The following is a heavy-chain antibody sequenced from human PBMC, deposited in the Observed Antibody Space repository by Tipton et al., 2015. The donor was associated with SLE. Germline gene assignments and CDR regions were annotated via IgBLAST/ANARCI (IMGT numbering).Heavy chain of an antibody. Sequence: KPSETLSLTCAVYGGSFSGYYWSWIRQPPGKGLEWIGEINHSGSTNYNPSLKSRVTISVDTSKNQFSLKLSSVTAADTAVYYCARGGQWLIVGYFDYWGQGTLVTVSS. CDR3: ARGGQWLIVGYFDY. D-gene: IGHD6-19*01. V-gene: IGHV4-34*01. CDR1: GGSFSGYY. CDR2: INHSGST. J-gene: IGHJ4*02.